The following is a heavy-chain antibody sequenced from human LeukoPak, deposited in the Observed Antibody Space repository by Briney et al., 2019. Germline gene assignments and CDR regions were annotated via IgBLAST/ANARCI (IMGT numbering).Heavy chain of an antibody. J-gene: IGHJ4*02. V-gene: IGHV3-7*05. D-gene: IGHD5-18*01. CDR1: GFTFSSYW. CDR3: ARDVYSLEDY. Sequence: TGGSLRLSCAASGFTFSSYWMSWVRQAPGKGLEWVANIKQDGSEKYYVGSVEGRFAISRDNAKNSLYLQMNSLTAEDTAVYYCARDVYSLEDYWGQGALVTVSS. CDR2: IKQDGSEK.